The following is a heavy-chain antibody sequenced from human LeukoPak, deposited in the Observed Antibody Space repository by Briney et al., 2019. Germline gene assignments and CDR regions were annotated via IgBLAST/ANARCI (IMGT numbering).Heavy chain of an antibody. CDR1: GGSFSGYY. Sequence: SETLSLTCAVYGGSFSGYYWSWIRQPPGKGLEWIGEINHSGSTNYNPSLKSRLTISVDTSKNQFSLKLRSVTAADTALYYCASTSPKYYYESSGYSSLFDNWGQGTLVTVSS. D-gene: IGHD3-22*01. J-gene: IGHJ4*02. V-gene: IGHV4-34*01. CDR3: ASTSPKYYYESSGYSSLFDN. CDR2: INHSGST.